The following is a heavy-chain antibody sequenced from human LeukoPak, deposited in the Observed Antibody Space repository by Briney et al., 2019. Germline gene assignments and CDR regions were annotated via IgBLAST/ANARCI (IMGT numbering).Heavy chain of an antibody. D-gene: IGHD3-9*01. CDR2: ISDSGGST. J-gene: IGHJ4*02. Sequence: GGSLRLSCAASGFTFSSCAMSWVRQAPGKGLEWVSAISDSGGSTYYADSVKGRFTISRDNSKNTLYLQMNSLRAEDTAVYYCAKFEYYDILTGYYPPQIDYWGQGTLVTASS. CDR3: AKFEYYDILTGYYPPQIDY. V-gene: IGHV3-23*01. CDR1: GFTFSSCA.